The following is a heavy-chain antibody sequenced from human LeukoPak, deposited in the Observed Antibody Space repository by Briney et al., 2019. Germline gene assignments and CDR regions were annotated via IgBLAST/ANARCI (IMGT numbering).Heavy chain of an antibody. Sequence: PGGSLRLSCAVSGSTFSAYTMAWVRQAPGKGLEWVSITGRTILYADSVRGRFIISRDNSKNTLYLQLNSLRVDDTAVYYCAKWALTDASAFDIWGQGTMVTVSS. CDR1: GSTFSAYT. CDR2: TGRTI. D-gene: IGHD2-2*01. J-gene: IGHJ3*02. V-gene: IGHV3-23*01. CDR3: AKWALTDASAFDI.